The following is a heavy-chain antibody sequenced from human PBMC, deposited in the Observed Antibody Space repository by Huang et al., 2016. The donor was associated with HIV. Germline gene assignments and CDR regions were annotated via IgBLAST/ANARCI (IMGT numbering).Heavy chain of an antibody. J-gene: IGHJ3*02. Sequence: QVQLQQWGAGLLKPSETLSLTCAVYGGSFSGYYWSWIRQSPGKGLEWIVEINHSGSTHYTPSLKSRLTISVDTSKNQFSLKLSSVTAADTAVYYCARERMMSWLDDHDAFDIWGQGTMVTVSS. CDR3: ARERMMSWLDDHDAFDI. CDR2: INHSGST. D-gene: IGHD1-1*01. V-gene: IGHV4-34*01. CDR1: GGSFSGYY.